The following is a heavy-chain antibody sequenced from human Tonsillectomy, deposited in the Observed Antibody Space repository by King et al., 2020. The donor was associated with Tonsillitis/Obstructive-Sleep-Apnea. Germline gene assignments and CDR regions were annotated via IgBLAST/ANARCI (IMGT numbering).Heavy chain of an antibody. D-gene: IGHD3-10*01. CDR1: GFSLSTSGVG. Sequence: ITLKESGPTLVKPTQTLTLTCTFSGFSLSTSGVGVGWIRQPPGKALEWLALIYWDDDKRYSPSLKSRLTITKDTSKNQVALTMINMDPVDTATYYCEHSLTNGSGAIWGQGTLVTVSS. J-gene: IGHJ4*02. CDR2: IYWDDDK. V-gene: IGHV2-5*02. CDR3: EHSLTNGSGAI.